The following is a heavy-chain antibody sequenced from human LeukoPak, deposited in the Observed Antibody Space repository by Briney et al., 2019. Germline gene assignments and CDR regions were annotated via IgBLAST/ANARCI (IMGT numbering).Heavy chain of an antibody. CDR2: ISYDGSNK. CDR1: GFTFSSYA. Sequence: GGSLRLSCAASGFTFSSYAMHWVRQAPGKGLEWVAVISYDGSNKYYADSVKGRFTISRDNSKNTLYLQMNSLRAEDTAVYYCARDSTEYYDILTGYYFDYWGQGTLVTVSS. V-gene: IGHV3-30-3*01. J-gene: IGHJ4*02. D-gene: IGHD3-9*01. CDR3: ARDSTEYYDILTGYYFDY.